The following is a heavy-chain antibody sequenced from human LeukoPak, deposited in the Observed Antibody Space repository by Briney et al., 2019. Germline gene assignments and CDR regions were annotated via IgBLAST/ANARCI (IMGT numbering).Heavy chain of an antibody. V-gene: IGHV3-33*08. J-gene: IGHJ3*02. CDR1: GFTFSSYA. CDR2: IWYDGSNK. Sequence: GGSLRLSCAASGFTFSSYAMSWVRQAPGKGLEWVAVIWYDGSNKYYADSVKGRFTISRDNSKNTLYLQMNSLRAEDTAVYYCARDFGYYDSSGYSDAFDIWGQGTMVTVSS. CDR3: ARDFGYYDSSGYSDAFDI. D-gene: IGHD3-22*01.